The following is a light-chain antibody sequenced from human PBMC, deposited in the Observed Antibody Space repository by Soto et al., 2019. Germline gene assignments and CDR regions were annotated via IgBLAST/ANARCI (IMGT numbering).Light chain of an antibody. CDR2: DAS. CDR3: QQRSTWLVT. Sequence: EIVLTQSPATLSLSPGERATLSCRASQSVKNFLAWYQQKPGQAPRLLIYDASNRATGIPARFSGSGSGTDLTLTISSLEPEDFAVYYCQQRSTWLVTFGQGTKLEIK. J-gene: IGKJ2*01. CDR1: QSVKNF. V-gene: IGKV3-11*01.